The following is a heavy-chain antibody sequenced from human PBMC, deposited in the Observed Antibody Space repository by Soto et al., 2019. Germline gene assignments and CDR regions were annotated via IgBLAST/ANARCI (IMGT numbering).Heavy chain of an antibody. CDR1: GGSISSSSYY. J-gene: IGHJ6*02. V-gene: IGHV4-39*01. CDR2: IYYSGST. Sequence: SETLSLTCTVSGGSISSSSYYWGWIRQPPGKGLEWIGSIYYSGSTYYNPSLKSRVTISVDTSKNQFSLKLSSVTAADTAVYYCARHSRDMTGSYYGMDVWGQGTTVTVSS. D-gene: IGHD3-9*01. CDR3: ARHSRDMTGSYYGMDV.